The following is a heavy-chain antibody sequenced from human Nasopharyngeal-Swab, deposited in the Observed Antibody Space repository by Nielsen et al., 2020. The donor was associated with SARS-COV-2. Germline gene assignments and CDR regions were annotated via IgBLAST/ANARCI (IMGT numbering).Heavy chain of an antibody. V-gene: IGHV1-8*02. CDR1: GYTFTSYD. D-gene: IGHD6-13*01. Sequence: ASVKVSCKASGYTFTSYDINWVRQATGQGLEWMGWMNPNSGNTGYAQKFQGRVTMTRNTSISTAYMELSSLRSEDTAVYYCASLGSSSWALFDYWGQGTLVTVSS. CDR2: MNPNSGNT. CDR3: ASLGSSSWALFDY. J-gene: IGHJ4*02.